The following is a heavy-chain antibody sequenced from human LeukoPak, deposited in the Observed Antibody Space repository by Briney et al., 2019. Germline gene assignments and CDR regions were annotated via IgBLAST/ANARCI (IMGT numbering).Heavy chain of an antibody. CDR3: ARDNNGDLGY. V-gene: IGHV4-39*07. CDR1: GGSISSYY. D-gene: IGHD4-17*01. Sequence: PSETLSLTCTVSGGSISSYYWGWIRQPPGKGLEWIGSIYYSGSTYYNPSLKSRVTISVDTSKNQFSLKLSSVTAADTAVYYCARDNNGDLGYWGQGTLVTVSS. J-gene: IGHJ4*02. CDR2: IYYSGST.